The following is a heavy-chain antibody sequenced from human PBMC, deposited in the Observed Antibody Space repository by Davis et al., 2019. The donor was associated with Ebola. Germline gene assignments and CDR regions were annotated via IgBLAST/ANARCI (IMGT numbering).Heavy chain of an antibody. CDR3: TSDYYYDSSGYSDY. CDR2: IRSKANSYAT. V-gene: IGHV3-73*01. Sequence: GESLKISCAASGFTFSGSAMHLVRQASGKGLEWVGRIRSKANSYATAYAASVKGRFTISRDDSKNTAYLQMNSLKTEDTAVYYCTSDYYYDSSGYSDYWGQGTLVTVSS. D-gene: IGHD3-22*01. CDR1: GFTFSGSA. J-gene: IGHJ4*02.